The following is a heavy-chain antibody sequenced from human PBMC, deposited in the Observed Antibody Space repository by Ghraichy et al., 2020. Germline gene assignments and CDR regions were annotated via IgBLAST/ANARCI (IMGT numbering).Heavy chain of an antibody. D-gene: IGHD3-10*01. Sequence: GGSLRLSCAASGFPLSNAWMTWVRQAPGKGLEWVGRIQSETDGGAIEYAAPVKGRFTISRDESKNTMYLQMNSLKTEDTAVYYCSMLLVRGVIRHWGQGTLVTVSS. CDR3: SMLLVRGVIRH. CDR2: IQSETDGGAI. J-gene: IGHJ4*02. CDR1: GFPLSNAW. V-gene: IGHV3-15*01.